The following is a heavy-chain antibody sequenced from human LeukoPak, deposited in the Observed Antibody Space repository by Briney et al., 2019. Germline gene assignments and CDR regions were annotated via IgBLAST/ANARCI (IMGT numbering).Heavy chain of an antibody. J-gene: IGHJ5*02. CDR3: ARGLYDFWSGFENWFDP. CDR1: GGTFSSYA. CDR2: IIPIFGTA. D-gene: IGHD3-3*01. Sequence: SVKVSCKASGGTFSSYAISWVRQAPGQGLEWTGGIIPIFGTANYAQKFRGRVTITADESTSTAYMELSSLRSEDTAVYYCARGLYDFWSGFENWFDPWGQGTLVTVSS. V-gene: IGHV1-69*13.